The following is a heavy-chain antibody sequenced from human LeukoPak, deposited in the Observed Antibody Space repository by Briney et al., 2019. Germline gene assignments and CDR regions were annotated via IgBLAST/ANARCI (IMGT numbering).Heavy chain of an antibody. CDR3: ARLGGYCSSTSCSFFDY. Sequence: PSETLSLTCTVSGGSISSGGYYWSWIRQHPGKGLEWIGYIYYSGSTYYNPSLKSRVTISVDTSKNQFSLKLSSVTAADTAVYYCARLGGYCSSTSCSFFDYWGQGTLVTVSS. CDR2: IYYSGST. J-gene: IGHJ4*02. CDR1: GGSISSGGYY. D-gene: IGHD2-2*01. V-gene: IGHV4-31*03.